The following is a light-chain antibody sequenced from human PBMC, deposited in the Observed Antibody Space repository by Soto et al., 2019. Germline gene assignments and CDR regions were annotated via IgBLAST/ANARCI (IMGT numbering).Light chain of an antibody. Sequence: DIQMTQSPSTLSAFVGDRVTITCRASQSISGWLAWYQQIPGKAPRLLMYVASTLQSGVPSRFSGSGSTTDFTLTISRLQPDDFATYYCQQYSSYSLTFGKGTKVEIK. V-gene: IGKV1-5*01. CDR1: QSISGW. J-gene: IGKJ1*01. CDR2: VAS. CDR3: QQYSSYSLT.